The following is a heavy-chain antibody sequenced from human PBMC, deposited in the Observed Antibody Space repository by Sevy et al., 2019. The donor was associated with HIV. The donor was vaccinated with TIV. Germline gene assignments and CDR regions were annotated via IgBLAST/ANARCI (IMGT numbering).Heavy chain of an antibody. CDR2: IYYNSGGT. CDR1: GGSISSYY. Sequence: TLSLTCTVSGGSISSYYWSWIRQSPGKGLEWIGDIYYNSGGTNYNPSLKSRVTISVDTSKNQFSLKLSSVTAADTAVYYCARGTAAAAPAYYYWYYMDVWAKGTTVTVSS. CDR3: ARGTAAAAPAYYYWYYMDV. V-gene: IGHV4-59*07. J-gene: IGHJ6*03. D-gene: IGHD6-13*01.